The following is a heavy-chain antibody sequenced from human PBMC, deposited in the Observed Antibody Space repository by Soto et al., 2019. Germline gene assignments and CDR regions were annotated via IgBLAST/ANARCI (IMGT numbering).Heavy chain of an antibody. D-gene: IGHD6-13*01. CDR2: ITWNGGYI. V-gene: IGHV3-9*01. J-gene: IGHJ4*02. Sequence: PGGFLRLSCTASGVTFSDYAMHWVRQAPGKGLEWVSYITWNGGYICYADSVKGRFTISRDNANNSLYLQMNSLKTEDTAFYYWEKALYGSSSSPFDFWGQGTQVTVSS. CDR1: GVTFSDYA. CDR3: EKALYGSSSSPFDF.